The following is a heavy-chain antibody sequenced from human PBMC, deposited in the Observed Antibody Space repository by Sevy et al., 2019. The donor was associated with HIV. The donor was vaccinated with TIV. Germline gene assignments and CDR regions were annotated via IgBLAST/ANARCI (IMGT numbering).Heavy chain of an antibody. CDR1: EFTFNTYA. CDR3: ARRGPWDTRGYYSGYFDS. J-gene: IGHJ4*02. Sequence: GGSLRLSCAGSEFTFNTYAMHWVRQAPGKGLEWVAIISYDGSKTYYAESVKGRFTISRDNSKNTLYLQMNSLRFEDTAVYYCARRGPWDTRGYYSGYFDSWGQGTLVTVSS. D-gene: IGHD3-22*01. V-gene: IGHV3-30*04. CDR2: ISYDGSKT.